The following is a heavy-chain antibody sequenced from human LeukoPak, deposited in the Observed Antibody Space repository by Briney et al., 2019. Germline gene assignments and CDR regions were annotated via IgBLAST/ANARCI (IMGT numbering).Heavy chain of an antibody. V-gene: IGHV3-21*01. CDR1: GFTFSSYS. CDR2: ISSSSSSI. D-gene: IGHD1-26*01. J-gene: IGHJ4*02. Sequence: GGSLRLSCAASGFTFSSYSMNWVRQAPGKGLEWVSSISSSSSSIYYADSVKGRFTISRDNAKNSLYLQMNSLRAEDTAMYYCAREWELLDYWGQGTLVTVSS. CDR3: AREWELLDY.